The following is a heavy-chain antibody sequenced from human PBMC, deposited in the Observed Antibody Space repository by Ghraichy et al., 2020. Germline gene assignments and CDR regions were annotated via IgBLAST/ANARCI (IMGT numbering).Heavy chain of an antibody. CDR2: IKHGGAT. Sequence: SQTLSLTCTLSGDSFPGYSWSWLRQSPGEGLGWIGEIKHGGATNYSPSLEGRLTISTDSSKSQVSLQRTSVTAAETAVYFCARSTLVQPCDRWGQVTLVTVSS. CDR3: ARSTLVQPCDR. D-gene: IGHD2-2*01. V-gene: IGHV4-34*01. CDR1: GDSFPGYS. J-gene: IGHJ5*02.